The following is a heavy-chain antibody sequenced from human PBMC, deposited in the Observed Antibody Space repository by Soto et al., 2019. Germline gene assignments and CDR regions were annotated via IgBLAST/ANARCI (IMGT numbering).Heavy chain of an antibody. J-gene: IGHJ3*01. CDR1: GFTFSSYW. D-gene: IGHD2-15*01. CDR2: IKQDGSEK. V-gene: IGHV3-7*01. Sequence: GGSLRLSCAASGFTFSSYWMSWVRQAPGKGLEWVANIKQDGSEKYYVDSAKGRFTISRDNAKNSLYLQMNSLRAEDTAVYYCARVPASLYCSGGSCYSDDVFDFWGQGTMVTVSS. CDR3: ARVPASLYCSGGSCYSDDVFDF.